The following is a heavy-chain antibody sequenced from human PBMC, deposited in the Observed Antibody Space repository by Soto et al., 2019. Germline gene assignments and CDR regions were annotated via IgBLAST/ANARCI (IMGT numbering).Heavy chain of an antibody. CDR2: IDVGSANA. CDR1: GFTFSSSA. D-gene: IGHD4-17*01. V-gene: IGHV1-58*01. J-gene: IGHJ4*02. CDR3: ARDVGGYIYGLDRH. Sequence: SVKVSCKTSGFTFSSSAVHWVRHSRGHRLQWIGWIDVGSANANYAHMLQERVTISRDMSTSTAYMELSSLRPEDTAVYYCARDVGGYIYGLDRHWGPGTMVIVSS.